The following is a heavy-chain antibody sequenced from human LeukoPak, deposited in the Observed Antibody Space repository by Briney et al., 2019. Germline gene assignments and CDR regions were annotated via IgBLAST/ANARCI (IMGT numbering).Heavy chain of an antibody. D-gene: IGHD1-26*01. CDR3: VSDSGLRSGGDS. J-gene: IGHJ4*02. CDR1: GFNLRTFW. Sequence: GGSLRLSCAASGFNLRTFWIHWIRQDAGGGLVWVSRISPDGSVTTYTASVKGRFAISRDNAKNTLYLEMNSLRADDAAIYYCVSDSGLRSGGDSWGQGTPVTVSS. V-gene: IGHV3-74*01. CDR2: ISPDGSVT.